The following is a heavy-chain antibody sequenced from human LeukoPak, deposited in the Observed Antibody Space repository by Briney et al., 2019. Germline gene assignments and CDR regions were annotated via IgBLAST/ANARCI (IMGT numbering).Heavy chain of an antibody. V-gene: IGHV1-24*01. J-gene: IGHJ6*03. CDR2: FDPQAGET. CDR1: GYILTELS. Sequence: ASVKVSCKVSGYILTELSMHWVRQAPGKGLEWMGRFDPQAGETINAQNFQDRVTMTGDTSTDTAYMELSSLRSDDTAVYYCARAGPYYYYYYMDVWGKGTTVTVSS. CDR3: ARAGPYYYYYYMDV.